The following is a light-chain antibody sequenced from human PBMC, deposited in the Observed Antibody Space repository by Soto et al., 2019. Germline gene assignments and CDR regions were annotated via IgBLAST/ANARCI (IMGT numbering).Light chain of an antibody. CDR2: DTS. CDR3: QQRSTLPPGLT. J-gene: IGKJ4*01. Sequence: EIVLTQSPATLSLSPGERATLSCRASQSLSSYLAWYQQKPGQAPRLLIYDTSNSAPGIPVRFSGSGSGTDFTLTISSLEPAEFAVYYCQQRSTLPPGLTFGGGTKEEIK. V-gene: IGKV3-11*01. CDR1: QSLSSY.